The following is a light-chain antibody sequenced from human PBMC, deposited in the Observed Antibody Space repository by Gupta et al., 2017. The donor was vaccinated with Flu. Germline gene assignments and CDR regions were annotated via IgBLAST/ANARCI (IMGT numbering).Light chain of an antibody. CDR2: DVS. Sequence: GTSSDVGGYKYVSWYQQYPGRAPKLMIYDVSERPSGVPDRFSGSKSGNTASLTVSGLQAEDEADYYCSSSNRFNSVFGTGTKVTVL. J-gene: IGLJ1*01. CDR1: SSDVGGYKY. V-gene: IGLV2-8*01. CDR3: SSSNRFNSV.